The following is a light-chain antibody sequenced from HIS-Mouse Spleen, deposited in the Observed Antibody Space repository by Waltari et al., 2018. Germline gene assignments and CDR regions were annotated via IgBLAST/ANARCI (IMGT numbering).Light chain of an antibody. J-gene: IGLJ2*01. CDR2: DVS. V-gene: IGLV2-14*03. CDR3: SSYTSSSFNVV. CDR1: SIDGGGYHH. Sequence: QSALTQPASVSGSPGQSITISCTGTSIDGGGYHHLPGYKQHPGKAPKLMIYDVSNRPSGVSNRFSGSKSGNTASLTISGLQAEDEADYYCSSYTSSSFNVVFGGGTKLTVL.